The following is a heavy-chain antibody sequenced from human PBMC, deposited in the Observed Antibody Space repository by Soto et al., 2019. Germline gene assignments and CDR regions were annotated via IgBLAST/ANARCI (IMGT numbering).Heavy chain of an antibody. D-gene: IGHD6-13*01. CDR2: IYNSGST. Sequence: PSETLSLTCTVSGGSINSYYWSWIRQPPGKGLEWIGYIYNSGSTNYNPSLKSRVTISMDTSENQFSLKLNSVTAADTAVYYCARHSSGWSWEHNSGQGTLVTVSS. V-gene: IGHV4-59*08. CDR3: ARHSSGWSWEHN. J-gene: IGHJ1*01. CDR1: GGSINSYY.